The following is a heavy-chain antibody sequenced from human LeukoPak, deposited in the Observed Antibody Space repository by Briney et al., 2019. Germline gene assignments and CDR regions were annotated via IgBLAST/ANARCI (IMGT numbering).Heavy chain of an antibody. J-gene: IGHJ4*02. D-gene: IGHD3-16*01. CDR2: ISHDGSNK. CDR1: GFTFSSYS. Sequence: GGSLRLSCAASGFTFSSYSMNWVRRAPGKGLEWLAVISHDGSNKHYADSVKGRITISRDNSMNTLYLQMNSLTAEDTAVYYCAKVRWGSDNALDSWGQGTLVTGSS. V-gene: IGHV3-30*18. CDR3: AKVRWGSDNALDS.